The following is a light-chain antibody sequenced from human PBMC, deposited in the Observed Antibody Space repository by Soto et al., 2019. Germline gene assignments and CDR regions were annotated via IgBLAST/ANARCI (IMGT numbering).Light chain of an antibody. CDR1: ETISRF. J-gene: IGKJ5*01. V-gene: IGKV1-39*01. CDR3: HQSYRSSPST. CDR2: AQX. Sequence: DIQLTQAPSSLSASLGDRVTITXRASETISRFLNWYQHKPAXXTRLXXXAQXRLQSGVPPRFIGSGSGKEFTLTINSLRPEDFAAYYCHQSYRSSPSTFGPGTRLEIK.